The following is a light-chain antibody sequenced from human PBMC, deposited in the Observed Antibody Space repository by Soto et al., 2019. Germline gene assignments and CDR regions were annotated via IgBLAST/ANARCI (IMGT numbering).Light chain of an antibody. Sequence: EIMMTQSPATVSVSPGERATLSCSASQSVSSYLAWYQQKPGQPPRLLIYDVSNRATGIPARFSGSGSGTEFTLTISGLQSEDFAIYYCQQYKTWPPWTFGQGTKVDIK. CDR3: QQYKTWPPWT. CDR2: DVS. V-gene: IGKV3D-15*01. J-gene: IGKJ1*01. CDR1: QSVSSY.